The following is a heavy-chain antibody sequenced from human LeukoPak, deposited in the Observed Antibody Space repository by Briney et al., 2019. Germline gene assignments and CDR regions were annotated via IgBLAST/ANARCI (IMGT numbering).Heavy chain of an antibody. CDR2: ISGSGGST. D-gene: IGHD4-17*01. CDR1: GFTFGSYA. J-gene: IGHJ3*02. V-gene: IGHV3-23*01. CDR3: AKDPNGDYIGTFDI. Sequence: GGSLRLSCAASGFTFGSYAMGWVRQAPGKGLEWVSSISGSGGSTQYAASVQGRFTISRDNSKNTLYLQMNSLRAEDTAVYYCAKDPNGDYIGTFDIWGQGTMVTVSS.